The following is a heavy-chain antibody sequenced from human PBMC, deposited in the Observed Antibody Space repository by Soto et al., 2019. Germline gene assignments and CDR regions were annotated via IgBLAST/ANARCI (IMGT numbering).Heavy chain of an antibody. V-gene: IGHV4-39*01. D-gene: IGHD3-10*01. Sequence: QLQLQESGPGLVKPSETLSLTCTVSGGSISSSSYYWSWIRQPPGRGLEWIGSIYYSGSTYYNPSLKSRATISVDTSKNQFSLKLSSVTAADTAVYYYARSITMVRGALMFDPWGQGTLVTVSS. CDR3: ARSITMVRGALMFDP. J-gene: IGHJ5*02. CDR2: IYYSGST. CDR1: GGSISSSSYY.